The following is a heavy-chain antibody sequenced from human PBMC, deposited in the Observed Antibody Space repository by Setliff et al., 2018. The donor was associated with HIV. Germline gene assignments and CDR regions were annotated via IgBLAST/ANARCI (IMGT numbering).Heavy chain of an antibody. J-gene: IGHJ5*02. CDR3: ARTSSGWFDP. CDR2: IYTSGST. D-gene: IGHD3-22*01. Sequence: PSETLSLTCTVSGGSISSHYWSWIRRPPGKGLEWIGDIYTSGSTNYNPSLKSRVTISVDTSKNQFYLKLSSVTAADTAVYYCARTSSGWFDPWGQGTLVTVSS. V-gene: IGHV4-4*08. CDR1: GGSISSHY.